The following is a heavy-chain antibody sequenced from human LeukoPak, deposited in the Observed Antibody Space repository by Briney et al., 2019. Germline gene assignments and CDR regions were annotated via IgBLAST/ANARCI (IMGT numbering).Heavy chain of an antibody. CDR3: ARGRGYSYGYHYYYNGMDV. V-gene: IGHV4-34*01. CDR1: GGSFSGYY. CDR2: INHSGST. D-gene: IGHD5-18*01. J-gene: IGHJ6*02. Sequence: SETLSLTCAVYGGSFSGYYWSWIRQPPGKGLEWIGEINHSGSTNYNPSLKSRVTISVDTSKNQFSLKLSSVTAADTAVYYCARGRGYSYGYHYYYNGMDVWGQGTTVTVSS.